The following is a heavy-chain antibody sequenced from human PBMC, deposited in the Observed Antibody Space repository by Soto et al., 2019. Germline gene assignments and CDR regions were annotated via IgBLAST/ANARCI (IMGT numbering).Heavy chain of an antibody. CDR3: ARDGDAAIPTDY. V-gene: IGHV1-18*01. CDR1: GYIFSNYG. Sequence: QVQLVQSGAEVKKPGASVKVSCKTSGYIFSNYGISWVRQAPGQGLEWMGWINVYNGNPNYARKLQGRVTLTTDTSTSTAYMELRSLRSDDTDVYYCARDGDAAIPTDYWGQGTLVTVSS. CDR2: INVYNGNP. D-gene: IGHD5-18*01. J-gene: IGHJ4*02.